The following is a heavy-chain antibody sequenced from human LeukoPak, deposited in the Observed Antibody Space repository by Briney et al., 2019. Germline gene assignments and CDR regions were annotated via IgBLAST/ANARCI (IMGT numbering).Heavy chain of an antibody. D-gene: IGHD2-21*02. V-gene: IGHV3-7*01. J-gene: IGHJ4*02. CDR3: GRDIVDGGDDY. CDR2: IKEEGSVK. CDR1: GFTFTKHW. Sequence: QAGGSLRLSCVASGFTFTKHWMSWVRQAPGKGGEWVANIKEEGSVKNYMDSVKGRFTISRDDAKNSVSLQMNSLRAEDTAVYYCGRDIVDGGDDYWGQGTLVIVSS.